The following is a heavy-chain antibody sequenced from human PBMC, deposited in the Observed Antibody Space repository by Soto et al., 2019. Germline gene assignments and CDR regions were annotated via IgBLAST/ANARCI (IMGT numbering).Heavy chain of an antibody. Sequence: GGSLRLSCAASGFTFSSHPMNWVRQAPGKGLEWVSYISRSSSTMYYADSVKGRFTISRDNAKNSLYLQMNSLRAEDTAVYFCARGGQTRYCSGDSCYSLDYWGQGTLVTVSS. CDR2: ISRSSSTM. V-gene: IGHV3-48*01. CDR1: GFTFSSHP. D-gene: IGHD2-15*01. J-gene: IGHJ4*02. CDR3: ARGGQTRYCSGDSCYSLDY.